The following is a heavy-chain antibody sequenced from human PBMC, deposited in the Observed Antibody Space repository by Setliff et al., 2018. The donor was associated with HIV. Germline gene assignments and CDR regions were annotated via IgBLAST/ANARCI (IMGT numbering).Heavy chain of an antibody. D-gene: IGHD6-13*01. CDR2: ISAYNGNT. J-gene: IGHJ4*02. V-gene: IGHV1-18*01. CDR3: ARDVVFKSSSFDY. Sequence: ASVKVSCKASGYTFTSSGISWVRQAPGQGLEWMGWISAYNGNTNYAQKLQGRITMTTDPSTSTAYMDLRSLRSDDTAVYYCARDVVFKSSSFDYWGQGTLVT. CDR1: GYTFTSSG.